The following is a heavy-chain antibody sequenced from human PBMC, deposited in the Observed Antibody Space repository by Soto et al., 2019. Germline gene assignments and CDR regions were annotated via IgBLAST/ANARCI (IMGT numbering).Heavy chain of an antibody. CDR1: GFTFSSYA. CDR2: ISSNGGST. D-gene: IGHD5-12*01. J-gene: IGHJ4*02. V-gene: IGHV3-64*02. Sequence: EVQLVESGEGLVQPGGSLRLSCAASGFTFSSYAMHWVHQAPGKGLEYVSAISSNGGSTYYADSVKGRFTISRDNSKNTLYLQMGSLRAEDMAVYYCARASRDGYNYFDYWGQGTLVTVSS. CDR3: ARASRDGYNYFDY.